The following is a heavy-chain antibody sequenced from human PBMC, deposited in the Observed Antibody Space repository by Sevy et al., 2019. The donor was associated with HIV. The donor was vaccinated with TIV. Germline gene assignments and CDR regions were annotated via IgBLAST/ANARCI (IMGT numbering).Heavy chain of an antibody. CDR2: ISSSSSYI. D-gene: IGHD2-15*01. V-gene: IGHV3-21*01. CDR1: GFTFSSYS. Sequence: GGSLRLSCAASGFTFSSYSMNWVRQAPGKGLEWVSSISSSSSYIYYADSVKGRFTISRDNAKNSLYLQMNSLGAEDTAVYYCARAIVVVVAADYFDYWGQGTLVTVSS. CDR3: ARAIVVVVAADYFDY. J-gene: IGHJ4*02.